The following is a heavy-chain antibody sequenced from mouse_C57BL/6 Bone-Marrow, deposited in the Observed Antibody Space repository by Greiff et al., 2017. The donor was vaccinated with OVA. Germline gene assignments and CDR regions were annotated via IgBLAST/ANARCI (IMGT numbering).Heavy chain of an antibody. Sequence: QVQLQQPGAELVKPGASVKLSCKASGYTFTSYWMHWVKQRPGQGLEWIGMIHPNSGSTNYNEKFKSKATLTEDKSSSTAYMQLSSLTSEDSAVYYCAREDYYGSFYWYFDVWGTGTTVTVSS. J-gene: IGHJ1*03. CDR2: IHPNSGST. V-gene: IGHV1-64*01. CDR1: GYTFTSYW. CDR3: AREDYYGSFYWYFDV. D-gene: IGHD1-1*01.